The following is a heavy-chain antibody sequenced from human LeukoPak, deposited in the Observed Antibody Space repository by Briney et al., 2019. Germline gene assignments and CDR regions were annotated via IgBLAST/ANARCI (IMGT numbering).Heavy chain of an antibody. D-gene: IGHD6-19*01. J-gene: IGHJ3*02. CDR1: GGSISSYY. V-gene: IGHV4-59*01. Sequence: SETLSLTCTVSGGSISSYYWSWIRQPPGKGLEWIGYIYYSGSTNYNPSLKSRVTISVDTSKSQFSLKLSSVTAADTAVYYCAKTLGIAVDAFDMWGQGTMVTVSS. CDR3: AKTLGIAVDAFDM. CDR2: IYYSGST.